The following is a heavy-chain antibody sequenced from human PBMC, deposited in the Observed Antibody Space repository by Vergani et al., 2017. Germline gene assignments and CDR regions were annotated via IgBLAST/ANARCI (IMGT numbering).Heavy chain of an antibody. Sequence: QVQLQESGPGLVKPSETLSLTCTVSGGSISSYYWSWIRQPPGKGLEWIGYIYYSGSTNYNPSLKSRVTISVDTSKNQFSLKLSSVTAADTAVYYCARAQPELAPGVYYYYMDVWGKGTTVTVSS. J-gene: IGHJ6*03. CDR3: ARAQPELAPGVYYYYMDV. V-gene: IGHV4-59*01. D-gene: IGHD1-14*01. CDR1: GGSISSYY. CDR2: IYYSGST.